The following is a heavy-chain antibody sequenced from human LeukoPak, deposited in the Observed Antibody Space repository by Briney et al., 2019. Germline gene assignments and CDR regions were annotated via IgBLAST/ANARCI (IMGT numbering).Heavy chain of an antibody. CDR1: GFTLSSNW. CDR2: IDNHGSGT. V-gene: IGHV3-74*01. Sequence: PGGSLRLSCAVSGFTLSSNWMHWVRQVPGKGLVWVSRIDNHGSGTSYADSVKGRFTISRDNAKNSLYLQMNSLRAEDTAVYYCAKPPDYDYVWGSFDYWGQGTLVTVSS. J-gene: IGHJ4*02. CDR3: AKPPDYDYVWGSFDY. D-gene: IGHD3-16*01.